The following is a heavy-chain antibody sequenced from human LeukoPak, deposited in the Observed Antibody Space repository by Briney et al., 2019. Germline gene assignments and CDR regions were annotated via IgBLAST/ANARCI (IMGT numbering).Heavy chain of an antibody. J-gene: IGHJ4*02. CDR3: ASGAYYPFDF. V-gene: IGHV1-18*01. CDR2: ISAYNGHT. D-gene: IGHD1-26*01. Sequence: GASVKVSCKSSGYPFSSYGITWVRQAPGQGLEWVGWISAYNGHTQYGQNVQGRVTMTTETSTTTAYLELRNLTSDDTAVYFCASGAYYPFDFWGQGTLVTVSS. CDR1: GYPFSSYG.